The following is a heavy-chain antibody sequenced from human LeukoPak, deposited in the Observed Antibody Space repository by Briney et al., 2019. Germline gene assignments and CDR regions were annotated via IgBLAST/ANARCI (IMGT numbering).Heavy chain of an antibody. CDR1: GFTFSTYA. Sequence: GGSLRLSCAASGFTFSTYAMTWVRQAPGKGLVWVSRIASDGSSTTYADSVKGRFSISRDNAKNTLYLQMNSLRVEDTAVYYCARGRPHGNDYWGQGTLVTVSS. V-gene: IGHV3-74*01. J-gene: IGHJ4*02. D-gene: IGHD4-23*01. CDR3: ARGRPHGNDY. CDR2: IASDGSST.